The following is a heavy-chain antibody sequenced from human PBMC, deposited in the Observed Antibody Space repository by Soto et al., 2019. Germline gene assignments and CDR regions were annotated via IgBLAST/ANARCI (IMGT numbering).Heavy chain of an antibody. Sequence: QVQLVESGGGVVQHGRSLRRSCAASGFTFSSYGMHWVRQAPGKGLEWVAVIWYDGSNKYYADSVKGRFTISRDNSQNPLHLQMNSLGAEDTAVYYCAGDPGTAGATFEFWGQGTLVTVSS. CDR3: AGDPGTAGATFEF. CDR1: GFTFSSYG. CDR2: IWYDGSNK. D-gene: IGHD5-12*01. V-gene: IGHV3-33*01. J-gene: IGHJ4*02.